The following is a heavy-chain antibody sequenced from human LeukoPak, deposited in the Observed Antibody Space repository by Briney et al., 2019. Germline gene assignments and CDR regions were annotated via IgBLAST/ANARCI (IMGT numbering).Heavy chain of an antibody. CDR1: GYTFTSYG. V-gene: IGHV1-18*01. CDR2: ISAYNGNT. J-gene: IGHJ4*02. CDR3: ARNEIVGDPGTLDY. D-gene: IGHD1-26*01. Sequence: EASVKVSCKASGYTFTSYGISWVRQAPGQGLEWMGWISAYNGNTNYAQKLQGRVTMTTDTSTSTAYMELRSLRSDDTAVYYCARNEIVGDPGTLDYWGQGTLVTVSS.